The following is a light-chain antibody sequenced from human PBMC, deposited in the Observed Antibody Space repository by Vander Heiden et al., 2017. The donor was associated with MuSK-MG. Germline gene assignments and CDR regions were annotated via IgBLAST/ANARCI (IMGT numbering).Light chain of an antibody. Sequence: DTQMTHSPTSLSASVGDRVTITCRASQSITNYLNWYQQKPGKAPKLLISTASNLHSGVPSRFTGSGSGTDFTLTISSLQPEDYATYYCQQSYNTPRTFGGGTKVEIK. J-gene: IGKJ4*01. CDR2: TAS. V-gene: IGKV1-39*01. CDR3: QQSYNTPRT. CDR1: QSITNY.